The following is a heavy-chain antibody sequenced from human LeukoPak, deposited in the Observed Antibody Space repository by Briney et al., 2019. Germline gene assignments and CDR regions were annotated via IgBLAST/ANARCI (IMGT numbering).Heavy chain of an antibody. J-gene: IGHJ6*02. CDR2: ISGSGGSA. CDR1: GFTFSSYA. V-gene: IGHV3-23*01. Sequence: GGSLRLSCAASGFTFSSYAMSWVRQAPGKGLECVSAISGSGGSAYYADSVKGRFTISRDNSKNTLYLQMNSLRAEDTAVYYCAKDNIVVVPAAIIGYHGMDVWGQGTTVTVSS. D-gene: IGHD2-2*02. CDR3: AKDNIVVVPAAIIGYHGMDV.